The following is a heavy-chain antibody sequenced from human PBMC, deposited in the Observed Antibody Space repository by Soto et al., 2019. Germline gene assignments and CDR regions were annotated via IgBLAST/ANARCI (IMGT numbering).Heavy chain of an antibody. V-gene: IGHV4-30-4*08. CDR3: ARVVVVAAIGGIYYYYGMDV. J-gene: IGHJ6*02. Sequence: SETLSLTCTVAGGSSSSGDYYCSWIRQPPGKGLEWIGYIYYSGSTYYNPSLKSRVTISVDTSKNQFSLKLSSVTAADTAVYYCARVVVVAAIGGIYYYYGMDVWGQGTTVTVSS. D-gene: IGHD2-15*01. CDR1: GGSSSSGDYY. CDR2: IYYSGST.